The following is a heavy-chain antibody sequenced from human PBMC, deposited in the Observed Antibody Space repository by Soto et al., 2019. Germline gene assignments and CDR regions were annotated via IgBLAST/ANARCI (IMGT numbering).Heavy chain of an antibody. CDR1: GYTFTGYY. CDR3: ARVGIAAAGTDRYYYYGMEV. CDR2: INPNSGGT. J-gene: IGHJ6*02. V-gene: IGHV1-2*02. Sequence: ASVKVSCKASGYTFTGYYMHWVRQAPGQGLEWMGWINPNSGGTNYAQKFQGRVTMTRDTSISTAYMELSRLRSDDTAVYYCARVGIAAAGTDRYYYYGMEVWGQGTTVTVSS. D-gene: IGHD6-13*01.